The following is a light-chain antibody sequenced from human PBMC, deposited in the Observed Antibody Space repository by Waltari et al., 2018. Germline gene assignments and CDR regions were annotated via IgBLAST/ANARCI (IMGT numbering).Light chain of an antibody. V-gene: IGKV3-11*01. CDR3: QQRSNWPVT. CDR2: DAS. J-gene: IGKJ5*01. CDR1: QSVSSF. Sequence: ENVLTQSPATLSLSPGERATLSCRASQSVSSFLAWYQQKPGQAPRLLIYDASNMAAGIPARFSGSGSGTDFTLTISSLEPEDFAVYYCQQRSNWPVTFGQGTRLEIK.